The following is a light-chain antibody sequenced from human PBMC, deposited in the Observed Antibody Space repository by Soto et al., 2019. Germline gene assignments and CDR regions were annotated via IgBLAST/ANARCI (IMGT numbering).Light chain of an antibody. CDR1: SSDVGGYNY. Sequence: QSALTQPASVSGSPGQSITIACTGTSSDVGGYNYVSWYQQHPGKAPKLMIYDVSNRPSGVSNRFSGSKSGNTASLTISGIQAEDDADYYCSSYTSSSTLFGGGTKLTVL. V-gene: IGLV2-14*01. CDR3: SSYTSSSTL. J-gene: IGLJ2*01. CDR2: DVS.